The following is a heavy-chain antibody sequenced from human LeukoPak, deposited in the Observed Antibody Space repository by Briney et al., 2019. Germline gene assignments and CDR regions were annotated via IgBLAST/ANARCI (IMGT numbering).Heavy chain of an antibody. Sequence: PSETLSLTCTVSGGSISSSSYYWGWIRQPPGKGLEWIGSIYYSGSTYYNPSLKSRVTISVDTSKNQFSLKLSSVTAADTAVYYCARDSPYYYEIRVAFDIWGQGTMVTVSS. CDR3: ARDSPYYYEIRVAFDI. D-gene: IGHD3-22*01. J-gene: IGHJ3*02. V-gene: IGHV4-39*07. CDR2: IYYSGST. CDR1: GGSISSSSYY.